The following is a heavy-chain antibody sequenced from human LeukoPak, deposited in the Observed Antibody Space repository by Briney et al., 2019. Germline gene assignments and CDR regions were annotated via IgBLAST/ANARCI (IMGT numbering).Heavy chain of an antibody. CDR2: INSDSGFT. CDR1: GYTFTGYN. CDR3: ARNFDMRGFDP. V-gene: IGHV1-2*02. J-gene: IGHJ5*02. Sequence: SVKPSCKASGYTFTGYNMNWVRHAPGQGLEWMLWINSDSGFTTYAQTFQGRVTMTRDTSITTVYMDLTRLPPDATAVFYCARNFDMRGFDPWGQGTLVTVSS. D-gene: IGHD3-9*01.